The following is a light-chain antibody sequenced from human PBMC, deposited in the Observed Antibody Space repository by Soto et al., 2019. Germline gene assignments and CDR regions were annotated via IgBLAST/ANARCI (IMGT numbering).Light chain of an antibody. CDR2: DVS. CDR3: QQYNSYSRT. J-gene: IGKJ1*01. Sequence: DIQMTQSPSTLSASVGDRVTITCRASQSISTWLAWYQQKPGKAPKVLIYDVSILESGVPSRFSGSGSGTEFTLTISSLQPDDFATYYCQQYNSYSRTFGQGTKVESK. CDR1: QSISTW. V-gene: IGKV1-5*01.